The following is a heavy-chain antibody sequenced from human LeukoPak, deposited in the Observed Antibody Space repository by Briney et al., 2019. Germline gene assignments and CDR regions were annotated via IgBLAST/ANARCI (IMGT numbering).Heavy chain of an antibody. CDR2: IYTSGST. D-gene: IGHD3-16*01. V-gene: IGHV4-4*07. CDR1: GGSISSYY. CDR3: ARDHYVNWFDP. J-gene: IGHJ5*02. Sequence: SETLSLTCTVSGGSISSYYWSWTRQPAGKGLEWIGRIYTSGSTNYNPSLKSRVTILVDTSKNQFSLKLSSVTAADTAVYYCARDHYVNWFDPWGQGTLVTVSS.